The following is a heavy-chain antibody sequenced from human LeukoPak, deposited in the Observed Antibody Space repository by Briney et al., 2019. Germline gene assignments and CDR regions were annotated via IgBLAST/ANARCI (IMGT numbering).Heavy chain of an antibody. V-gene: IGHV4-59*04. D-gene: IGHD6-19*01. J-gene: IGHJ4*02. CDR1: GGSISSYY. CDR3: ARLRYSSGWYVDY. CDR2: IYYSGST. Sequence: SETLSHTCTVSGGSISSYYWSWIRQPPGKGLEWIGYIYYSGSTYYNPPLKSRVTISVDTSKNQFSLKLSSVTAADTAVYYCARLRYSSGWYVDYWGQGTLVTVSS.